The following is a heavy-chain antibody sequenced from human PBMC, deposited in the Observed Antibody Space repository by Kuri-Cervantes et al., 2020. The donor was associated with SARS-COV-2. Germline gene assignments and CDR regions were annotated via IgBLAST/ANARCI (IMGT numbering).Heavy chain of an antibody. CDR2: IYYSGST. CDR3: AREVGDYYGSGSYYNVNWFDP. CDR1: GGSISSSSYY. D-gene: IGHD3-10*01. J-gene: IGHJ5*02. Sequence: SETLSLTCTVSGGSISSSSYYWGWIRQPPGKGLEWIGSIYYSGSTNYNPSLKSRVTMSVDTSKNQFSLKLSSVTAADTAVYYCAREVGDYYGSGSYYNVNWFDPWGQGTLVTVSS. V-gene: IGHV4-39*07.